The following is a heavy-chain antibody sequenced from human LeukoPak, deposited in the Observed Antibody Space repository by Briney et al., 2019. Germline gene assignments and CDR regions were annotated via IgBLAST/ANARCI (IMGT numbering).Heavy chain of an antibody. CDR1: GGSISRGDYY. CDR3: ARAYDRSGYYYYYYFDY. J-gene: IGHJ4*02. V-gene: IGHV4-31*01. CDR2: IHYSGST. Sequence: SETLSLTCTVSGGSISRGDYYWSWIRQHPGKGLEWIAYIHYSGSTYYNPSLQSPVTISVDTSKNQFSLKLSSVTAADTAVYYCARAYDRSGYYYYYYFDYWGQGTLVTVSS. D-gene: IGHD3-22*01.